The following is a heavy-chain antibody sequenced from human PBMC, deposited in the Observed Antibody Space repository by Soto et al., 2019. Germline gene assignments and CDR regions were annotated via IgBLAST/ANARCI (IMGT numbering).Heavy chain of an antibody. CDR1: GGSISNGDYY. Sequence: TLTLTCSVSGGSISNGDYYWTWIREPPGKGLEWIGFIYHSGTTYYSPSLRSRLSISMDTSKNLFSLNLSSVIAADKAVYFCARASAVVEGGFDLWGPGTLVTVS. CDR2: IYHSGTT. V-gene: IGHV4-30-4*01. CDR3: ARASAVVEGGFDL. J-gene: IGHJ4*02. D-gene: IGHD5-18*01.